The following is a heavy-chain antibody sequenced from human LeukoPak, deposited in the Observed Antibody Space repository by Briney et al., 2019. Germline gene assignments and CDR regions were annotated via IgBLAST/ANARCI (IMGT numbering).Heavy chain of an antibody. CDR3: ARVAASRWDTAMVYDY. Sequence: PGASVKVSCKASGYAFTGYYIHWVRQAPGQGLEWMGWINPNSGGTNYAQKFQGRVTMTRDTSISTAYMELSRLRSDDTAVYYCARVAASRWDTAMVYDYWGQGTLVTVSS. D-gene: IGHD5-18*01. J-gene: IGHJ4*02. CDR2: INPNSGGT. CDR1: GYAFTGYY. V-gene: IGHV1-2*02.